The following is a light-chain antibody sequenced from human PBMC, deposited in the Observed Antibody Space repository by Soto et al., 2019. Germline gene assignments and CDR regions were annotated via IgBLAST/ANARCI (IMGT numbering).Light chain of an antibody. CDR1: QTISSW. J-gene: IGKJ1*01. CDR3: QHDNSYSEA. Sequence: IQMTRAPSTLSVSVVYCLATAGLASQTISSWLAWYQQKPGKAPKLLIYKASTLKSGVPSRFSGSGSGTEFTLTISSLQPDDFATYYCQHDNSYSEAFGQGTKVDIK. V-gene: IGKV1-5*03. CDR2: KAS.